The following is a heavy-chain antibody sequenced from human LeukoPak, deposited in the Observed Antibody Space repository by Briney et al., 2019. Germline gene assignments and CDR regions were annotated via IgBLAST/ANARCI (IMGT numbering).Heavy chain of an antibody. J-gene: IGHJ4*02. CDR2: IYYSGTS. Sequence: SETLSLTCTVSGGSISSRDYYWSWIRQHPGKGLEWLGYIYYSGTSDYNLSLERGVTISVDTSKNQFSLKMSSVTAADTAVYYCARVKIDRASGSSYPFDYWGQGTLVTVSS. CDR3: ARVKIDRASGSSYPFDY. CDR1: GGSISSRDYY. V-gene: IGHV4-31*03. D-gene: IGHD3-10*01.